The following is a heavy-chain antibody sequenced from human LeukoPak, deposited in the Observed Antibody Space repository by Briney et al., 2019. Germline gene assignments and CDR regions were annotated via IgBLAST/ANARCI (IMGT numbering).Heavy chain of an antibody. V-gene: IGHV6-1*01. D-gene: IGHD6-13*01. CDR3: AREKFVFIAAAGAFDY. Sequence: SQTLSLTCAISGDSVSRNSAAWNWIRQSPSRGLEWLGRTYYRSKWYNDYAVSVKSRITINSDTSKNQFSLQLNSVTPEDTAVYYCAREKFVFIAAAGAFDYWGQGTLVTASS. J-gene: IGHJ4*02. CDR1: GDSVSRNSAA. CDR2: TYYRSKWYN.